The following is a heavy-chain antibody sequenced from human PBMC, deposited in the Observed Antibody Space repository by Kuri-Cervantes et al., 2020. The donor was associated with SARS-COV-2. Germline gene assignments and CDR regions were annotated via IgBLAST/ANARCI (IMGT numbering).Heavy chain of an antibody. V-gene: IGHV1-69*10. D-gene: IGHD1-14*01. CDR2: IIPILGIA. Sequence: SVKVSCKASGNTFSSYAISWVRQAPGQGLEWMGGIIPILGIANYAQKFQGRVTITAANSTSTAYMELNSLRAEDTAVYYCAREGGIDYWGQGTLVTVSS. CDR1: GNTFSSYA. CDR3: AREGGIDY. J-gene: IGHJ4*02.